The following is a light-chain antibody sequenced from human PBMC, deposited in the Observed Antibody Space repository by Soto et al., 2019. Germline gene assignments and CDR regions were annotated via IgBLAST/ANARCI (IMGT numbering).Light chain of an antibody. CDR3: QQFGNSPYT. Sequence: DILMTQSPGTLSLSPGDRATLTCRASQSVSSSYVAWYQQKPGQTPRLLIYAASSRATGIPDRFSGSGSGTEFTLTISRLQPEDFAVYYCQQFGNSPYTFGQGTKLEIK. J-gene: IGKJ2*01. CDR1: QSVSSSY. V-gene: IGKV3-20*01. CDR2: AAS.